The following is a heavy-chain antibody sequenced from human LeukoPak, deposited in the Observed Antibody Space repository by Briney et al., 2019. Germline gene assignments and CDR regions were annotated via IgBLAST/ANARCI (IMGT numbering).Heavy chain of an antibody. CDR1: GFTFSSYA. D-gene: IGHD5-18*01. V-gene: IGHV3-30-3*01. J-gene: IGHJ4*02. Sequence: PGGSLRLSCAASGFTFSSYAMHWVRQAPGKGLEWVAVISYDGSNKYYADSVKGRFTISRDNSKNTLYLQMNSLRAEDTAVYYCARAWIQLWLVFGYWGQGTLVTVSS. CDR2: ISYDGSNK. CDR3: ARAWIQLWLVFGY.